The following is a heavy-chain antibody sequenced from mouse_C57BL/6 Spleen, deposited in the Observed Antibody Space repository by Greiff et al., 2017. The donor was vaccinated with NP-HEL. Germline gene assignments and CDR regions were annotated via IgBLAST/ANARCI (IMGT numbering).Heavy chain of an antibody. Sequence: EVKLVESGGGLVKPGGSLKLSCAASGFTFSSYAMSWVRQTPEKRLEWVATISDGGSYTYYPDNVKGRFTISRDNAKNNLYLQMSHLKSEDTAMYYCARGSITTVVEDAMDYWGQGTSVTVSS. CDR1: GFTFSSYA. D-gene: IGHD1-1*01. V-gene: IGHV5-4*03. J-gene: IGHJ4*01. CDR2: ISDGGSYT. CDR3: ARGSITTVVEDAMDY.